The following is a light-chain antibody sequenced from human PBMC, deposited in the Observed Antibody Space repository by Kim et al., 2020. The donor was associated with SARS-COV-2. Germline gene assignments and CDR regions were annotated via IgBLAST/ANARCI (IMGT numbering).Light chain of an antibody. V-gene: IGLV2-8*01. J-gene: IGLJ1*01. CDR1: RGDFGDYAF. CDR3: CAYAGLSTLV. Sequence: GQPRTLTAPGTRGDFGDYAFVSWYQQRPGQVPKLVIYEVTKRPSGVPDRFSGSKSGNTASLTVSGLQSEDEAQYYCCAYAGLSTLVFGTGTKVTVL. CDR2: EVT.